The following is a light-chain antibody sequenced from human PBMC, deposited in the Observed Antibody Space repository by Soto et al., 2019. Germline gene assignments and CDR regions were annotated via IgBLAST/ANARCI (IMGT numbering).Light chain of an antibody. CDR3: LQYYDYPYT. V-gene: IGKV1-17*01. CDR2: GAS. Sequence: DIQMTQSPSSLSAAVEDRVTITCRASQGIRSDLAWYQHKPGKAPKRLIYGASSLQSGVPSRFSGSGSGAKFTLTILSLQPEDFATYYCLQYYDYPYTFGQGTRLEMK. CDR1: QGIRSD. J-gene: IGKJ2*01.